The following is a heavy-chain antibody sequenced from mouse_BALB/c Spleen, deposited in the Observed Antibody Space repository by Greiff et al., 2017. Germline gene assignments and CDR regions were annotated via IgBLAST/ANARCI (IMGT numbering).Heavy chain of an antibody. CDR2: ISSGSSTI. D-gene: IGHD2-3*01. V-gene: IGHV5-17*02. CDR3: ASYDGLSFAY. CDR1: GFTFSSFG. Sequence: EVQLVESGGGLVQPGGSRKLSCAASGFTFSSFGMHWVRQAPEKGLEWVAYISSGSSTIYYADTVKGRFTISRDNPKNTLFLQMTSLRSEDTAMYYCASYDGLSFAYWGQGTLVTVSA. J-gene: IGHJ3*01.